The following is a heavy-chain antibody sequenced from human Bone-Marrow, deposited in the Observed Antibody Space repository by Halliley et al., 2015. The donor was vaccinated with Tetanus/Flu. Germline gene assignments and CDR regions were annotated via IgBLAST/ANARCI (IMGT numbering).Heavy chain of an antibody. CDR2: IYNTGTT. CDR3: ARDNDFWSNTGIYWYFDL. D-gene: IGHD3-3*01. V-gene: IGHV4-38-2*02. J-gene: IGHJ2*01. Sequence: GLVKPSETLSLSCAVSGYSISSGNYWGWIRQPPGKGLEWIGSIYNTGTTYYNPSLKSRVTISVDTSKNQFSLKLSSVTAADTAVYYCARDNDFWSNTGIYWYFDLWGRGTLVTVSS. CDR1: GYSISSGNY.